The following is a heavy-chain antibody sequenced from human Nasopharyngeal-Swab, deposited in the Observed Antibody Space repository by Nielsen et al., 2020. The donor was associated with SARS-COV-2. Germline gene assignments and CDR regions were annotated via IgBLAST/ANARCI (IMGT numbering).Heavy chain of an antibody. CDR1: GFTYSTYA. CDR2: ISGSGGNT. CDR3: AKGVGYGDTGCFDE. J-gene: IGHJ4*02. D-gene: IGHD4-17*01. Sequence: GTLKISCVASGFTYSTYAMNWVRQAPGKGLEWVSGISGSGGNTYYADSVKGRFTISRDNSMETLYLQMNSLRVEDTAVYYFAKGVGYGDTGCFDEWGQGTLVSASS. V-gene: IGHV3-23*01.